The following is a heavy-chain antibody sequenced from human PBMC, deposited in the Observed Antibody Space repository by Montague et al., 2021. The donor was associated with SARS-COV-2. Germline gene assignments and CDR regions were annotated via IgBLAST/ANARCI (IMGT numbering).Heavy chain of an antibody. D-gene: IGHD3/OR15-3a*01. V-gene: IGHV3-7*01. Sequence: SLRLSCAASGFTFPNSWLTWVRLAPGKGLEWVATINQHRCEHYYVGSVKGRFPISRDNAKKSVYLQINSLGAEDTAVYYCARVDYQVPYYYYAGMDLWGQGTTVTVSS. CDR1: GFTFPNSW. CDR2: INQHRCEH. CDR3: ARVDYQVPYYYYAGMDL. J-gene: IGHJ6*02.